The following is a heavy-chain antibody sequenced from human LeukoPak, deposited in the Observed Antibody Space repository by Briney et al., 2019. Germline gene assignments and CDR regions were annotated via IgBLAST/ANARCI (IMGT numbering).Heavy chain of an antibody. CDR2: IYHSGST. Sequence: PSETLSLTCAVSGGSISSGGYSWSWIRQPPGTGLEWIGYIYHSGSTYYNPSLKSRVTISVDRSKNQFSLKLSSVTAADTAVYYCALWGGYYDSSGYYYPFDYWGQGTLVTVSS. J-gene: IGHJ4*02. CDR3: ALWGGYYDSSGYYYPFDY. CDR1: GGSISSGGYS. V-gene: IGHV4-30-2*01. D-gene: IGHD3-22*01.